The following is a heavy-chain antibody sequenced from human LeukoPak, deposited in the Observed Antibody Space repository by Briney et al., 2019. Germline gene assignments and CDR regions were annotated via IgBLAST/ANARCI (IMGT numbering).Heavy chain of an antibody. D-gene: IGHD4-17*01. CDR2: ITFSGDYT. CDR1: GFTFSSFD. J-gene: IGHJ4*02. Sequence: GGSLRLSCAVSGFTFSSFDMSWVRQAPGKGLEWVSTITFSGDYTFYADSVKGRFTISRDNSKNTLYLHMNSLRAEDTAIYYCAKPDGPDFWGQGTLVTVSS. CDR3: AKPDGPDF. V-gene: IGHV3-23*01.